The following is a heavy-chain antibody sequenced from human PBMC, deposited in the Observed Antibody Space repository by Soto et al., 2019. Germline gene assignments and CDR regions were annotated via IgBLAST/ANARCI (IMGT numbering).Heavy chain of an antibody. V-gene: IGHV3-48*02. CDR3: ARDSDIYYGMDV. Sequence: GESLKISCAASGFTFSVHSMNWVRRAPGKGLEWVSYISSTSSARYYADSVRGRFTISRDNVKYSLYLQMNSLTDEDTAVYYCARDSDIYYGMDVWGQGTTVTVSS. CDR1: GFTFSVHS. J-gene: IGHJ6*02. CDR2: ISSTSSAR. D-gene: IGHD3-9*01.